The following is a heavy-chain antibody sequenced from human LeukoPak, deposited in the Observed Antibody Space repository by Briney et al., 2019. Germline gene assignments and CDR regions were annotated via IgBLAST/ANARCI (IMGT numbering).Heavy chain of an antibody. CDR1: GYTFTSYD. J-gene: IGHJ5*02. Sequence: GASVKVSCKASGYTFTSYDINWVRQATGQGLEWMGWMNPNSGNTGYAQKFQGRVTMTRNTSISTAYMELSSLRSEDTAVYYCARGLKRSSGWYFCPVRCTAVRFDPWGQGTLVTVSS. D-gene: IGHD6-19*01. CDR2: MNPNSGNT. V-gene: IGHV1-8*01. CDR3: ARGLKRSSGWYFCPVRCTAVRFDP.